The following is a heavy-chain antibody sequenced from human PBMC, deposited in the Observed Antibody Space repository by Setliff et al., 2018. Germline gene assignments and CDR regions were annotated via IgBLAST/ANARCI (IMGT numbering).Heavy chain of an antibody. CDR1: GGSIRNYY. CDR3: ARGYYNFLSGYYTPYYFYY. CDR2: IYYSGNT. V-gene: IGHV4-59*01. Sequence: PSETLSLTCTVSGGSIRNYYWSWIRQPPGKGLEWIGYIYYSGNTNYNPSLKSRVARSVDTSKNQFSLKLSAVTAADTAVYFCARGYYNFLSGYYTPYYFYYWGQGTLVTVSS. J-gene: IGHJ4*02. D-gene: IGHD3-3*01.